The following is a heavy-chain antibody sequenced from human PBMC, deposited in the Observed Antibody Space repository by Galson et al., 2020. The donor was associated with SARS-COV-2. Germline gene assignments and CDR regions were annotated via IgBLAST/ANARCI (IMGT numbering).Heavy chain of an antibody. J-gene: IGHJ4*02. CDR3: AKETTTRFYGAPFDH. CDR2: ISGSGGTT. Sequence: GGSLRLSCAASKFTFSNYAMSWVRQAPGKGLEWVSGISGSGGTTYYADSVKGRFTVSRDISKNTLYLQMNSLRAEDTAVYYCAKETTTRFYGAPFDHWGQGTLGTVSS. CDR1: KFTFSNYA. D-gene: IGHD2-2*01. V-gene: IGHV3-23*01.